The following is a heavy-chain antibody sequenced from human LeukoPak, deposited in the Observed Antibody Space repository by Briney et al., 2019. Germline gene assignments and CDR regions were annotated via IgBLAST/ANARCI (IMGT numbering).Heavy chain of an antibody. CDR2: IYHSGRT. V-gene: IGHV4-31*03. J-gene: IGHJ4*02. CDR1: GVSFSSGGYY. D-gene: IGHD5-18*01. CDR3: ARDRAAGDTVLDY. Sequence: SQTLSLTCTVSGVSFSSGGYYWSWIRQHPGKGLEWIGCIYHSGRTSYNPSLKSRVTISVDTSKNQFSLRLSSVTAADTAVYYCARDRAAGDTVLDYWGQGILVTVSS.